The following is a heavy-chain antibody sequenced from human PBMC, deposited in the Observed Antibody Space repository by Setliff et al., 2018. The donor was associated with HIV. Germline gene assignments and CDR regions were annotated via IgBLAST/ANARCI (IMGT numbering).Heavy chain of an antibody. CDR1: GGSFSGYY. CDR3: ARGLPYYYDSSGYYYFDY. V-gene: IGHV4-34*01. D-gene: IGHD3-22*01. CDR2: INHSGTT. Sequence: PSETLSLTCAVYGGSFSGYYWSWIRQPPGKGLEWIGEINHSGTTNYNPSLKSRVTISMDTSKNQFSLKLTSVTAADTAVYYCARGLPYYYDSSGYYYFDYWGQGTLVTSPQ. J-gene: IGHJ4*02.